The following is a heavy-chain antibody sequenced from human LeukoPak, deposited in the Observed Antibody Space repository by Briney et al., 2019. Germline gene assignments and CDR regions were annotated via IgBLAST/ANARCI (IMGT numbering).Heavy chain of an antibody. CDR1: GFTVSTYY. V-gene: IGHV3-53*01. Sequence: AGSLRLSCAASGFTVSTYYMGWVRQAPGKGLEWVSVIFNTDTTQYAHSVKGRFTISRDNSKNTLYLQMNSLRADDTAMYYCARSEQWLAWNYWGQGTLVTVSS. D-gene: IGHD6-19*01. CDR2: IFNTDTT. J-gene: IGHJ1*01. CDR3: ARSEQWLAWNY.